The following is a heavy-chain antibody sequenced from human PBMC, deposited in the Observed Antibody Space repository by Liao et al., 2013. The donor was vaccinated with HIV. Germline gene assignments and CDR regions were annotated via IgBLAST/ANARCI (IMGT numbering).Heavy chain of an antibody. Sequence: QVQLQESGPGLVKPSQTLSLTCTVSGGSISSGSYYWNWIRQPAGKGLEWIGRIYTSGSTNYNPSLKSRVTMSVDMSKDQFSLKLSSVTAADTAVYYCATGYCSGSNCYTRSDALHIWGQGTLVTVSS. D-gene: IGHD2-2*02. CDR3: ATGYCSGSNCYTRSDALHI. V-gene: IGHV4-61*02. J-gene: IGHJ3*02. CDR2: IYTSGST. CDR1: GGSISSGSYY.